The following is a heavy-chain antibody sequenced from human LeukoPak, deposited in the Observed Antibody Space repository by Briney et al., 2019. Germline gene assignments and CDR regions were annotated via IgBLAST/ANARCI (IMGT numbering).Heavy chain of an antibody. CDR2: INPNSGGT. V-gene: IGHV1-2*02. CDR1: GYTFTGYY. Sequence: ASVKVSCKTSGYTFTGYYMHWVRQAPGQGLEWMGWINPNSGGTTYAQKFQGRVTMTRDTSISTAYMELSRLRSDDTAVYYCARSLTLTYCTNGVCPLPFDYWGQGTLVTVSS. CDR3: ARSLTLTYCTNGVCPLPFDY. J-gene: IGHJ4*02. D-gene: IGHD2-8*01.